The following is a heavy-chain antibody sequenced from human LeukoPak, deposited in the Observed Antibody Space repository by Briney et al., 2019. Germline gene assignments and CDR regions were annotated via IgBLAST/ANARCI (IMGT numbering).Heavy chain of an antibody. CDR2: INHSGSP. CDR3: ARDLSDYYGSGSYRPIDAFDI. D-gene: IGHD3-10*01. CDR1: GGSFSGYY. V-gene: IGHV4-34*01. J-gene: IGHJ3*02. Sequence: PSETLSLTCAVYGGSFSGYYLSWIRQPPGKGLEWIGEINHSGSPNYNPSLKSRVTISIDTSKNQFSLKLSPVTAADTAVYYCARDLSDYYGSGSYRPIDAFDIWGQGTMVTVSS.